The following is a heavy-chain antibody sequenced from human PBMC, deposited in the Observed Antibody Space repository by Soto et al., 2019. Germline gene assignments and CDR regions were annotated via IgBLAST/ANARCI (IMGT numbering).Heavy chain of an antibody. V-gene: IGHV3-33*01. CDR2: IWYDGGNK. J-gene: IGHJ3*02. CDR1: GFTFSSYG. Sequence: PGGSLRLSCVASGFTFSSYGMHWVRQAPAKGLEWVAVIWYDGGNKYNADSVKGRFTISRDNSKNTLYLQMNSLRAEDTAVYYCARVNWNYACDIWGQGTMVTVS. D-gene: IGHD1-7*01. CDR3: ARVNWNYACDI.